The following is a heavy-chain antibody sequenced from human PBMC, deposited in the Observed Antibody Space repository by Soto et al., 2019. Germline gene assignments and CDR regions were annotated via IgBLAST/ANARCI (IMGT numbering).Heavy chain of an antibody. Sequence: GGSLRLSCVASGFTFSDYYMSWIRQAPGKGLEWVSYISSSSSYTNYADSVKGRFTISRDNAKKSLFLQMNSLRVEDTAVYYCAREISVAGRHFDYWGQGNLVTVS. CDR2: ISSSSSYT. CDR3: AREISVAGRHFDY. J-gene: IGHJ4*02. V-gene: IGHV3-11*06. D-gene: IGHD6-19*01. CDR1: GFTFSDYY.